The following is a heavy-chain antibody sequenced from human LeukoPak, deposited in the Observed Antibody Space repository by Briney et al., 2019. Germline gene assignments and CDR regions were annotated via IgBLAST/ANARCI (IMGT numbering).Heavy chain of an antibody. D-gene: IGHD2-2*01. CDR1: GGTFSSYA. CDR2: IIPIFGTA. V-gene: IGHV1-69*13. J-gene: IGHJ6*04. Sequence: SVKVSCKASGGTFSSYAISWVRQAPGQGLEWMGGIIPIFGTANYAQKFQGRVTITADESTSTAYMELSSLRSEDTAVYYCAREVVPAATPGVVAYYYYYGMDVWGKGTTVTVSS. CDR3: AREVVPAATPGVVAYYYYYGMDV.